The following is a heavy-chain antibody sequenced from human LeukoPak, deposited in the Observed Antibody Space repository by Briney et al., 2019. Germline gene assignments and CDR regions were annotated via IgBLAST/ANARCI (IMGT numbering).Heavy chain of an antibody. D-gene: IGHD1-26*01. V-gene: IGHV1-2*02. CDR3: ARDDTGSYSDY. J-gene: IGHJ4*02. CDR2: INSNRGGT. Sequence: ASVKVSCKASGYTFTNYYIHWVRQAPGQGLEWMGWINSNRGGTNYAQKFQGRVTMTRDTSISTAYMELRSVRSDDTAVYYCARDDTGSYSDYWGQGTLVTVSS. CDR1: GYTFTNYY.